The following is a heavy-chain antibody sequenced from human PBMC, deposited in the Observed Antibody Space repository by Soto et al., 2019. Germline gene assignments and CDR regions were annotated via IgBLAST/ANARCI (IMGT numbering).Heavy chain of an antibody. CDR1: GGNFTNYA. Sequence: QVQLVQSGAEVKKPGSSLKVSCKASGGNFTNYAIIWVRQGPGQGLEWMGGIVPIFGTADYAQKFQGRVTIIADESTSTAYREMSSLRSEDTAIYYWAREGITVVRGGRNYLFHGMDVWGQGTAVTFSS. J-gene: IGHJ6*02. CDR2: IVPIFGTA. D-gene: IGHD3-10*01. CDR3: AREGITVVRGGRNYLFHGMDV. V-gene: IGHV1-69*12.